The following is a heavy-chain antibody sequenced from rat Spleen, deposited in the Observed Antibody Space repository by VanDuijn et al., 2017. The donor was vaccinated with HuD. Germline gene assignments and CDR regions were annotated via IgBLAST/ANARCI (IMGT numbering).Heavy chain of an antibody. CDR2: INYDGSSI. D-gene: IGHD4-3*01. Sequence: EVQLVESGGGLVQPGRSLKLSCAASGFTFSDYNMAWVRQAPKKGLEWVASINYDGSSIYYRDSVKGRFTVSRDNAKSSLYLQMDSLRSEDSATYYCPTYNSGYWGQGVMVTVSS. V-gene: IGHV5-20*01. J-gene: IGHJ2*01. CDR1: GFTFSDYN. CDR3: PTYNSGY.